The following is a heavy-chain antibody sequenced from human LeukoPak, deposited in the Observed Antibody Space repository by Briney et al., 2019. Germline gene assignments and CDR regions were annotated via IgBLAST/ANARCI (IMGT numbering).Heavy chain of an antibody. V-gene: IGHV3-21*01. D-gene: IGHD2-2*01. CDR3: ARDGCSSTSRYFH. CDR2: ISSSSSYI. J-gene: IGHJ4*02. CDR1: GFTFSSYS. Sequence: GGSLRLSCAASGFTFSSYSMNWVRQAPGKGLEWVSSISSSSSYIYYADSVKGRFTISRDNAKSSLYLQMNSLRAEDTAVYYCARDGCSSTSRYFHWGQGTLVTVSS.